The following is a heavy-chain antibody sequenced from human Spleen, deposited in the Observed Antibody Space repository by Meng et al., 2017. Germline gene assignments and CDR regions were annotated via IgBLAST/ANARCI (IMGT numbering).Heavy chain of an antibody. J-gene: IGHJ4*02. CDR1: GFTFDDYA. Sequence: SLKISCAASGFTFDDYAMHWVRQVPGKGLEWVSGISWNSGNIGYADSVKGRFSISRNNAKKSLYLHMNSLRHDDTALYFCAKARITMKGPFDYWGQGILVTVSS. D-gene: IGHD3-22*01. CDR3: AKARITMKGPFDY. V-gene: IGHV3-9*01. CDR2: ISWNSGNI.